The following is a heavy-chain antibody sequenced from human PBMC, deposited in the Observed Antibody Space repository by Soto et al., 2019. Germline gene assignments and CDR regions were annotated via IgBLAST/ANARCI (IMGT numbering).Heavy chain of an antibody. J-gene: IGHJ4*02. CDR2: INTDGSST. Sequence: EVQLVQSGGGLVQPGGSLRLSCAASGFIFSSYWMHWVRQAPGKGLVWVSRINTDGSSTSYADSVKGRLTISRDNAKNTLYLQLSGLRAEDTAVYYCARRGRTPGLAYWGQGALVTVSS. D-gene: IGHD3-10*01. V-gene: IGHV3-74*01. CDR1: GFIFSSYW. CDR3: ARRGRTPGLAY.